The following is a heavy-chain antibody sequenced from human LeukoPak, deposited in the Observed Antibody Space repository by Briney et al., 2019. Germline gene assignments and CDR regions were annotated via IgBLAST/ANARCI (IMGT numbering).Heavy chain of an antibody. J-gene: IGHJ6*03. CDR3: VYDYGGNSDYYYYYYMDV. Sequence: GASVKVSCKASGYTFTGYYMHWVRQAPGQGLEWMGWINPNSGGTNYAQKFQGRVIMTRDTSISTAYMELSRLRSDDTAVYYCVYDYGGNSDYYYYYYMDVWGKGTTVTISS. D-gene: IGHD4-23*01. V-gene: IGHV1-2*02. CDR1: GYTFTGYY. CDR2: INPNSGGT.